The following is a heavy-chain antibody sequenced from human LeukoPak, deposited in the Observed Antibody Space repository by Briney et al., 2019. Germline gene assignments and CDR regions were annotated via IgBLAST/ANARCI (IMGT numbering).Heavy chain of an antibody. CDR3: AKGSSGYFADL. CDR2: ISNDGGGT. J-gene: IGHJ5*02. D-gene: IGHD3-22*01. V-gene: IGHV3-23*01. CDR1: GFIFNNYG. Sequence: GGSLRLSCAASGFIFNNYGLIWVRQAPGKGLEWVSAISNDGGGTQYADFVEGRFTISRDNSKNTLFLQMSSLRAEDTALYYCAKGSSGYFADLWGQGTLVTDSS.